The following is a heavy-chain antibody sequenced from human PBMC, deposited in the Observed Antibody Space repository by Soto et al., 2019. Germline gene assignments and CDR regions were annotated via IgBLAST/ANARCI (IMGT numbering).Heavy chain of an antibody. D-gene: IGHD3-22*01. J-gene: IGHJ1*01. V-gene: IGHV3-53*01. CDR3: ARVVRWLLNDVGYFQH. CDR2: IYSGGST. Sequence: PGGSLRLSCAASGFTVSSNYMSWVRQAPGKGLEWVSVIYSGGSTYYADSVKGRFTISRDNSKNTLYLQMNSLRAEDTAVYYCARVVRWLLNDVGYFQHWGQGTLVTVSS. CDR1: GFTVSSNY.